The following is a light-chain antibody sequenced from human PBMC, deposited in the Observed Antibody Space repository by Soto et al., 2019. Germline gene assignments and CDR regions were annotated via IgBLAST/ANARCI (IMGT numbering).Light chain of an antibody. J-gene: IGLJ3*02. CDR1: SSNIGSNS. V-gene: IGLV1-44*01. CDR3: GAWDDSLNGWV. CDR2: SDN. Sequence: QSVLTQPPSASGTPGQRVTISCSGSSSNIGSNSVNWYQQLPGTAPKLLISSDNQRPSGVPDRFSGSKSGTSGSLAISGLQAEDEAEYDCGAWDDSLNGWVFGGGTKVTVL.